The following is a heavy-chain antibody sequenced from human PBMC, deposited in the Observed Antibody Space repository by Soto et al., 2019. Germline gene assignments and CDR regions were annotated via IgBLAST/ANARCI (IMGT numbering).Heavy chain of an antibody. CDR3: ASADSSGYYNAAFDI. CDR1: GYTFTSYA. V-gene: IGHV1-3*01. Sequence: ASVKVSCKASGYTFTSYAIHWVRQAPGQRLEWMGWINAGNGNTKYSQKFQGRVTITRDTSASTAYMELSSLRSEDTAVYYCASADSSGYYNAAFDIWGQGTMVTVSS. D-gene: IGHD3-22*01. CDR2: INAGNGNT. J-gene: IGHJ3*02.